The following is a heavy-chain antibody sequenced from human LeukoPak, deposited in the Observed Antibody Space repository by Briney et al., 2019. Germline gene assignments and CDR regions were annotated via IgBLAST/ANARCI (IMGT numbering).Heavy chain of an antibody. Sequence: GGSLRLSCAASGFTFSSHAMSWVRQAPGKGLEWVSAISGSGGSTYYADSVKGRFTISRDNSKNTLYLQMNSLRAEDTAVYYCAKAPHIVVVPAAYFDYWGQGTLVTVSS. CDR1: GFTFSSHA. V-gene: IGHV3-23*01. J-gene: IGHJ4*02. CDR2: ISGSGGST. CDR3: AKAPHIVVVPAAYFDY. D-gene: IGHD2-2*01.